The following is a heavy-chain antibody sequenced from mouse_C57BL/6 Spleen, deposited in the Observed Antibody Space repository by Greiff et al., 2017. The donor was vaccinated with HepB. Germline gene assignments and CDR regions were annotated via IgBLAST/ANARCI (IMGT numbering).Heavy chain of an antibody. CDR1: GFTFSDYG. J-gene: IGHJ3*01. Sequence: EVMLVESGGGLVKPGGSLKLSCAASGFTFSDYGMHWVRQAPEKGLEWVAYISSGSSTIYYADTVKGRFTISRDNAKNTLFLQMTSLRYEDTAMYYCATGAFAYWGQGTLVTVSA. CDR2: ISSGSSTI. V-gene: IGHV5-17*01. CDR3: ATGAFAY. D-gene: IGHD3-1*01.